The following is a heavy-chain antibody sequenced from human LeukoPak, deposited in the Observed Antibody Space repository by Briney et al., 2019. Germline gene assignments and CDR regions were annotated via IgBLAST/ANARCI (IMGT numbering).Heavy chain of an antibody. CDR2: MNPNSGNT. V-gene: IGHV1-8*03. J-gene: IGHJ4*02. CDR3: ARGVYDSSDLYDY. D-gene: IGHD3-22*01. CDR1: GYTFTSYD. Sequence: ASVKVSCKASGYTFTSYDINWVRQATGQGLEWMGWMNPNSGNTDYAQKFQGRVTITRNTSISTAYMELSSLRSEDTAVYYCARGVYDSSDLYDYWGQGTLVTVSS.